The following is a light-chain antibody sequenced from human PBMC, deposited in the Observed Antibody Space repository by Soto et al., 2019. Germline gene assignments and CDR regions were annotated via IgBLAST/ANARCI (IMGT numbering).Light chain of an antibody. CDR2: GAS. CDR1: QRISSS. V-gene: IGKV3-15*01. Sequence: EIVMTQSPAILSVSPGERATLSCRASQRISSSLAWYQQRPGQAPRLLIYGASTRATGIPARFSGSGSGTEFTLTISSLQSEDSAVYYCQQYNNWPPGLFTFGPGTKVDIK. J-gene: IGKJ3*01. CDR3: QQYNNWPPGLFT.